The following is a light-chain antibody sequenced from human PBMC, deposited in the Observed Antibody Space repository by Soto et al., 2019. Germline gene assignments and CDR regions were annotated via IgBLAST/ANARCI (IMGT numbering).Light chain of an antibody. CDR1: QSVSGW. V-gene: IGKV1-5*01. J-gene: IGKJ1*01. CDR3: KQYETFSGT. Sequence: EIQMTQSPSTLSASVGDTVTVPCRASQSVSGWLAWHQQKPGEAPKLLIYDASALPRGVPSRFSGSGSGTKFTLTIASLQPDDFATYYCKQYETFSGTFGPGTKLDIK. CDR2: DAS.